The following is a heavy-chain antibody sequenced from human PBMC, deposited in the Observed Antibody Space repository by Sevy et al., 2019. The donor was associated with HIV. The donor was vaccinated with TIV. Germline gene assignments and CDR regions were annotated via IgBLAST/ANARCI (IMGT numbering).Heavy chain of an antibody. J-gene: IGHJ4*02. D-gene: IGHD3-9*01. CDR2: ISGSGGST. CDR3: AKAPYYDILTGYYKDNYFDY. CDR1: GFTFSSYA. V-gene: IGHV3-23*01. Sequence: GGSLSLSCAASGFTFSSYAMSWVRQAPGKGLEWVSAISGSGGSTYYADSVKGRFTISRDNSKNTLYLQMNSLRAEDTAVYYCAKAPYYDILTGYYKDNYFDYWGQGTLVTVSS.